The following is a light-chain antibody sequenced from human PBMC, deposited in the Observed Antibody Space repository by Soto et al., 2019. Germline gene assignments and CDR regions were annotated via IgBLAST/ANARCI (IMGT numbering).Light chain of an antibody. CDR1: QSISSW. V-gene: IGKV1-5*03. CDR2: KAS. J-gene: IGKJ1*01. CDR3: QHYNSYPWT. Sequence: DIQMTQSPSTLSASVGDRVTITCRASQSISSWLAWYQRKPGKAPKLLIYKASSLESGVPSRFSGSGSGTEFTLTISSLQPDDFATYYCQHYNSYPWTFGQWTKVEIK.